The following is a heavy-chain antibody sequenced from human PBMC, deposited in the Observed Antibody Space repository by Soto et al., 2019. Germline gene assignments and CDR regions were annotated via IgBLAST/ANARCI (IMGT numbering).Heavy chain of an antibody. V-gene: IGHV3-74*01. CDR3: ARGGFYYDSSGYYYSFDY. Sequence: LRLSCAASGFTFSSYWMHWVRQAPGKGLVWVSRINSDGSSTSYADSVKGRFTISRDNAKNTLYLQMNSLRAEDTAVYYCARGGFYYDSSGYYYSFDYWGQGTLVTVSP. CDR2: INSDGSST. J-gene: IGHJ4*02. CDR1: GFTFSSYW. D-gene: IGHD3-22*01.